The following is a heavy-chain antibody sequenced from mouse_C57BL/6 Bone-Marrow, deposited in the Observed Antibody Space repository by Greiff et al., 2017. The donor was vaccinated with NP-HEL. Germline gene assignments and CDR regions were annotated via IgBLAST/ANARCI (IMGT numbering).Heavy chain of an antibody. J-gene: IGHJ3*01. Sequence: EVQLQESGPGLVKPSQSLSLTCSVTGYSITSGYYWNWIRQFPGNKLEWMGYISYDGSNNYHPSLKNRISITRDTSKNQFFLKVNSVTTEDTATYYGASHGSSKAWFAYWGQGTLVTVSA. V-gene: IGHV3-6*01. CDR3: ASHGSSKAWFAY. CDR1: GYSITSGYY. D-gene: IGHD1-1*01. CDR2: ISYDGSN.